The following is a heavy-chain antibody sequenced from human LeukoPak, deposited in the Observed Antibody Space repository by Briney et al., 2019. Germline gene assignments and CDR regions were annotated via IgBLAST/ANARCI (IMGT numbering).Heavy chain of an antibody. Sequence: SQTLSLTCAISGDSFSSNSAAWDWLRQSPSRGLEWLGSTYYRSKWYNDYAVSVKSLITINPDTSKNQFSLQLNSVTPEDTAVYYCARDGGAGSDDFDYWGQGTLVTVSS. D-gene: IGHD3-3*01. J-gene: IGHJ4*02. CDR1: GDSFSSNSAA. CDR3: ARDGGAGSDDFDY. V-gene: IGHV6-1*01. CDR2: TYYRSKWYN.